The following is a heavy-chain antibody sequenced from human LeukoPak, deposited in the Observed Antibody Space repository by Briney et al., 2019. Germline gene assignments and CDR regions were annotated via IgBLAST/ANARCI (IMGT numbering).Heavy chain of an antibody. J-gene: IGHJ4*02. V-gene: IGHV3-21*01. Sequence: GGSLRLSCAASGFSFSTYSMNWVRQAPVKGLEWVSSISSSSSYRYYGDSVKGRFTISRDNAKNSLYLQMNSLRAEDTAVYYCARGPPFGVWGQGTLVTVSS. CDR3: ARGPPFGV. D-gene: IGHD2-8*01. CDR1: GFSFSTYS. CDR2: ISSSSSYR.